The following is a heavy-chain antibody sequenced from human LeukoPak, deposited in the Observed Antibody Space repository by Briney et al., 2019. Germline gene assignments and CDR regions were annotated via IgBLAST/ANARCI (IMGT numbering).Heavy chain of an antibody. V-gene: IGHV3-15*01. CDR1: GFTFTNAW. CDR2: VRAKTDGGTT. D-gene: IGHD2/OR15-2a*01. CDR3: AADTPVPLAQIDY. J-gene: IGHJ4*02. Sequence: PRGSLRLSCAVSGFTFTNAWMNWVRQAPGKELEWVGRVRAKTDGGTTEYAAPVKGRFSSSRDESTNTVYLQMNSLMTEDTAIYYCAADTPVPLAQIDYWGQGALVTVSS.